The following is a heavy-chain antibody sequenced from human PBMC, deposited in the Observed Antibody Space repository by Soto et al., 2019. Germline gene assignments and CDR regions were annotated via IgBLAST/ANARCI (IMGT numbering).Heavy chain of an antibody. D-gene: IGHD2-15*01. CDR2: ISSSSSYI. V-gene: IGHV3-21*01. J-gene: IGHJ6*02. CDR1: GFTFSSYS. Sequence: PGGSLRLSCAASGFTFSSYSMNWVRQAPGKGLEWVSSISSSSSYIYYADSVKGRFTISRDNAKNSLHLQMNSLRAEDTAVYYCPSDPQLAAIPIYYYYYGMDVWGQGTKVAVSS. CDR3: PSDPQLAAIPIYYYYYGMDV.